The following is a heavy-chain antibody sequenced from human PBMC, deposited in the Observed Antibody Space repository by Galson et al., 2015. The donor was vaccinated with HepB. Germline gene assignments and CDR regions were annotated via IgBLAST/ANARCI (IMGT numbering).Heavy chain of an antibody. D-gene: IGHD2-15*01. CDR1: GFTFSSYG. CDR2: VSYDGSHK. Sequence: SLRLSCAASGFTFSSYGMHWVRQAPGKGLEWVAVVSYDGSHKYYGDSVKGRFTISRDNYKNTLYLQMNSLRPEDTAVYYCAKGDEGGPIVDDAFDIWGQGTVVTVSS. V-gene: IGHV3-30*18. J-gene: IGHJ3*02. CDR3: AKGDEGGPIVDDAFDI.